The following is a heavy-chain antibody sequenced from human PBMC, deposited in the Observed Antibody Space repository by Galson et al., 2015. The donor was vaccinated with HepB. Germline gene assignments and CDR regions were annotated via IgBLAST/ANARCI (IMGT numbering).Heavy chain of an antibody. J-gene: IGHJ3*02. CDR2: ITPFNGNT. D-gene: IGHD3-10*01. CDR3: ASGMVRGVATGDAFDI. V-gene: IGHV1-45*02. CDR1: GYTFTYRY. Sequence: SVKVSCKASGYTFTYRYLHWVRQAPGQALEWMGWITPFNGNTNYAQKFQDRVTITRDRAMSTAYMELSSLRSEDTAMYYCASGMVRGVATGDAFDIWGQGTMVTGSS.